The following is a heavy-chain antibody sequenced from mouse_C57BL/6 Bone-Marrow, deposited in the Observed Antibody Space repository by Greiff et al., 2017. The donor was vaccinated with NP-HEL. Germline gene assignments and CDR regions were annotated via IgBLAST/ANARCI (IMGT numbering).Heavy chain of an antibody. CDR1: GYSITSGYD. CDR3: ARDPSYYYGSSYWYFDV. J-gene: IGHJ1*03. V-gene: IGHV3-1*01. D-gene: IGHD1-1*01. Sequence: VQLKESGPGLVNPSQSLSLTCTVTGYSITSGYDWHWIRHFPGNNLEWMGYISYSGSPNYNPSLKSRLSITHDPSKNHFFLKLNSVTTEDTATYYCARDPSYYYGSSYWYFDVWGTGTTVTVSS. CDR2: ISYSGSP.